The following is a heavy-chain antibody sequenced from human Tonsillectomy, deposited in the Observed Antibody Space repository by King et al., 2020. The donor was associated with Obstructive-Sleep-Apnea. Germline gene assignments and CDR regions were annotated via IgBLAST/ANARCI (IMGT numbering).Heavy chain of an antibody. CDR1: GGSVGSGSYY. Sequence: VPLQESGPGLVKPAQTLSLTCVVSGGSVGSGSYYWRWIRQQPGKGLEWIGYISFSGNTYYNPSLKSRVTISLDTSKNQFSLKLISMTAADTAVYYCARVSEDWSETYKYYFDSWGQGTLVTVSS. J-gene: IGHJ4*02. CDR3: ARVSEDWSETYKYYFDS. D-gene: IGHD3-9*01. CDR2: ISFSGNT. V-gene: IGHV4-31*11.